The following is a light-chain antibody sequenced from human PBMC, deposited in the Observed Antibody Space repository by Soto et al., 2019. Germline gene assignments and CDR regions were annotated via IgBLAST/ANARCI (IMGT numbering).Light chain of an antibody. V-gene: IGKV1-5*01. Sequence: DIQVTHSPYSLSASVGDRVTITCRASQSISSWLAWYQQKPGKAPKLLIYDASSLESGVPSRFSGSGSGTEFTLTISSLQPDDFATYYCQQYNSYTWTFGQGTKVDIK. CDR2: DAS. CDR3: QQYNSYTWT. CDR1: QSISSW. J-gene: IGKJ1*01.